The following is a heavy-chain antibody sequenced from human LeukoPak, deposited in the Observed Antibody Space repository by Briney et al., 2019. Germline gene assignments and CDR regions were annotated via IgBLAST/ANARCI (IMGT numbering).Heavy chain of an antibody. J-gene: IGHJ3*02. Sequence: GGSLRLSCAASGLTFDDYAMHWVRQAPGKGLEWVSGISWNSGSIGYADSVKGRFTISRDNAKNSLYLQMNSLRAEDTALYYCAKDTTGTSTGAFDIWGQGTMVTVSS. CDR2: ISWNSGSI. CDR1: GLTFDDYA. V-gene: IGHV3-9*01. D-gene: IGHD1-1*01. CDR3: AKDTTGTSTGAFDI.